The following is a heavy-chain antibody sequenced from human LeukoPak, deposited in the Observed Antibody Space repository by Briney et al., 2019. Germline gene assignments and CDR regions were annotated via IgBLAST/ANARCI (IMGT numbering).Heavy chain of an antibody. CDR1: GGSTTNYS. CDR2: IYHSGST. CDR3: ARARRNSGSYDY. J-gene: IGHJ4*02. Sequence: PTETLSLTCTVSGGSTTNYSWSWIRQPPGKGLEWIGYIYHSGSTYYIPSLKSRVTISVDRSKNQFSLKLSSVTAADTAVYYCARARRNSGSYDYWGQGTLVTVSS. D-gene: IGHD1-26*01. V-gene: IGHV4-30-2*01.